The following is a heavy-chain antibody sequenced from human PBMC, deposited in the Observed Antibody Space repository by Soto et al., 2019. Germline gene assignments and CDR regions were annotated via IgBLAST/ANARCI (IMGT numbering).Heavy chain of an antibody. V-gene: IGHV1-58*01. J-gene: IGHJ6*02. CDR2: LVVGTGNT. Sequence: VHVSCKTSRFAFRSSAVQWVRQASGQRLEWIGWLVVGTGNTNYAQKFQQRVTISSDRSTNTVSMELSSLTSEDTAVYYCATGAYCSGGSCSDYYYYYYGMDLWGQGTTVTVSS. CDR3: ATGAYCSGGSCSDYYYYYYGMDL. CDR1: RFAFRSSA. D-gene: IGHD2-15*01.